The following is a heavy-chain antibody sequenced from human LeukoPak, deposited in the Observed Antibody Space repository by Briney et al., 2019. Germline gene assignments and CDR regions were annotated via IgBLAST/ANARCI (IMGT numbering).Heavy chain of an antibody. Sequence: GGSLRLSCAASGFTVSSNYMSWVRQAPGKGLEWVSVIYSGGSTYYADSVKGRFTISRDNAKNSLYLQMNSLRAEDTAVYYCARENVYCSGASCYSGPSDYWGQGTLVTVSS. CDR3: ARENVYCSGASCYSGPSDY. V-gene: IGHV3-53*01. CDR2: IYSGGST. D-gene: IGHD2-15*01. CDR1: GFTVSSNY. J-gene: IGHJ4*02.